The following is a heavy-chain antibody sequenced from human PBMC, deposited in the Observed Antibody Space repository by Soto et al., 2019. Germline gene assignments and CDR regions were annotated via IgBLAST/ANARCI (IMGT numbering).Heavy chain of an antibody. J-gene: IGHJ5*02. CDR3: AKDRPPDWLPANWFDP. Sequence: PWGSLRLSCAAAGFTVSNTYMSWVRQAPGKGLEWVSAISGSGGSTYYADSVKGRFTISRDNSKNTLYLQMNSLRAEDTAVYYCAKDRPPDWLPANWFDPWGQGTLVNVSS. V-gene: IGHV3-23*01. D-gene: IGHD3-9*01. CDR2: ISGSGGST. CDR1: GFTVSNTY.